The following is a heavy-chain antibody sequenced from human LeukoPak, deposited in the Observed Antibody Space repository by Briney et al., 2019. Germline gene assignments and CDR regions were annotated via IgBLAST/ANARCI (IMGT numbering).Heavy chain of an antibody. D-gene: IGHD1-26*01. Sequence: GRSLRLSCAASGFTFSSYGMHWVRQAPGKGLEWVAVIWYDGSNKYYADSVKGRFTISRDNSKNTLYLQMNSLRAEDTAVYYCARDALIVGATPDGGMDAWGQGTTVTVSS. CDR1: GFTFSSYG. CDR3: ARDALIVGATPDGGMDA. V-gene: IGHV3-33*01. CDR2: IWYDGSNK. J-gene: IGHJ6*02.